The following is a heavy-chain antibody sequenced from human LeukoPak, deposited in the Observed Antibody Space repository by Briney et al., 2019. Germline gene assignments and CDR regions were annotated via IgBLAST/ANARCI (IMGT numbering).Heavy chain of an antibody. V-gene: IGHV3-30*02. D-gene: IGHD6-19*01. CDR2: IRYDGSNK. Sequence: GGSLRLSCAVSGVTLSNIGMHWVRRPPGKGLEWVTFIRYDGSNKYYADSVKARFTISRDNSDSTVSLQMHSLTAEDTAIYYCAKDPLIAGYYSGWWGDYYPYMDVWGTGTTVTISS. J-gene: IGHJ6*03. CDR1: GVTLSNIG. CDR3: AKDPLIAGYYSGWWGDYYPYMDV.